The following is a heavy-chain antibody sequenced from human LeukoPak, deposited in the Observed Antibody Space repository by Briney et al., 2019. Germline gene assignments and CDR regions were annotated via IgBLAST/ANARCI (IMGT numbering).Heavy chain of an antibody. D-gene: IGHD5-18*01. CDR3: AREDGAAMVPWFVDYYGMDV. V-gene: IGHV1-69*04. CDR1: GGTFSSYA. Sequence: SVKVSCKASGGTFSSYAISWVRQAPGQGLEWMGRIIPILGIANYAQKFQGRVTITADKSTSTAYMELSSLRSEDTAVYYCAREDGAAMVPWFVDYYGMDVWGQGTTVTVSS. J-gene: IGHJ6*02. CDR2: IIPILGIA.